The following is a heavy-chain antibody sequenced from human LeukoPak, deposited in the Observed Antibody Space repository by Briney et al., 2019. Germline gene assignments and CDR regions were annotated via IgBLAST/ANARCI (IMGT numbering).Heavy chain of an antibody. CDR1: GFTFSSYS. CDR3: ARGTPVVKGAFDI. V-gene: IGHV3-21*01. J-gene: IGHJ3*02. Sequence: PGGSLRLSCAASGFTFSSYSMNWVRQAPGKGLEWVSSISSSSSYIYYADSVKGRFTISRDNAKNSLYLQMSSLRAEDTAVYYCARGTPVVKGAFDIWGQGTMVTVAS. CDR2: ISSSSSYI. D-gene: IGHD2-21*01.